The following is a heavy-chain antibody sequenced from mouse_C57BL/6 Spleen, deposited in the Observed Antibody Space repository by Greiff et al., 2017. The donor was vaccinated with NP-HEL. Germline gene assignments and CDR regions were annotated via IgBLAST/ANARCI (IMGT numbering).Heavy chain of an antibody. D-gene: IGHD2-1*01. Sequence: VQLQQSGPGLVQPSQSLSISCTVSGFSLTSYGVHWVRQSPGKGLEWLGVIWSGGSTDYNAAFISRLSISKDNSKSQVFFKMNSLQADHTAIYYCARKRVTTYDYAMDYWGQGTSVTVSS. J-gene: IGHJ4*01. CDR3: ARKRVTTYDYAMDY. CDR1: GFSLTSYG. V-gene: IGHV2-2*01. CDR2: IWSGGST.